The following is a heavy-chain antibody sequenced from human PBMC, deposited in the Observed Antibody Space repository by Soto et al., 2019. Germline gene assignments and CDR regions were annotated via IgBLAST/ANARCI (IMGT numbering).Heavy chain of an antibody. Sequence: ASVKVSCKASGYTFTSYAMHWVRQAPGQRLEWMGWINAGNGNTKYSQKFQGRVTITRDTSASTAYMELSSLRSEDTAVYYCARDLTPSYIVVVPAASFDYWGQGTLVTVSS. CDR2: INAGNGNT. D-gene: IGHD2-2*01. J-gene: IGHJ4*02. CDR1: GYTFTSYA. V-gene: IGHV1-3*01. CDR3: ARDLTPSYIVVVPAASFDY.